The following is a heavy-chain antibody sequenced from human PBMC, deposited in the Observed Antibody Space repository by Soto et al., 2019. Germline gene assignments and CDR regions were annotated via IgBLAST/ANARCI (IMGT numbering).Heavy chain of an antibody. Sequence: QVPLVQSGAEVKKPGASVKVSCKASGYTFTTYGISWVRQAPGQGLEWMGWISAYRGRTKFAQKLQGRVTMTTDTSTTTAYMDLRRLSSDDTAVYYFERYFPKSGSWPYYFDYWCQGTLGTGST. CDR2: ISAYRGRT. D-gene: IGHD6-13*01. J-gene: IGHJ4*02. V-gene: IGHV1-18*01. CDR3: ERYFPKSGSWPYYFDY. CDR1: GYTFTTYG.